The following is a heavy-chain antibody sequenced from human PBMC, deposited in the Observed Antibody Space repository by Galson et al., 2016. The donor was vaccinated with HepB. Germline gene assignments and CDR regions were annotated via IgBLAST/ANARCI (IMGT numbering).Heavy chain of an antibody. CDR1: GVTFSGYG. V-gene: IGHV3-33*01. J-gene: IGHJ4*02. CDR2: LWNDGSVN. CDR3: AREMHVAAAAAFDF. Sequence: SLRLSCAASGVTFSGYGLHWVRPAPGKGLEWVAGLWNDGSVNYYADSVKGRFTISRDTSKNTLHLQMDTLRGEDTAVYYCAREMHVAAAAAFDFWGRGTLVTVSS. D-gene: IGHD6-13*01.